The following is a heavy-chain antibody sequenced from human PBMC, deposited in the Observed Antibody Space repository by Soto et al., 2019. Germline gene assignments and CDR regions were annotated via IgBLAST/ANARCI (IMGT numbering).Heavy chain of an antibody. D-gene: IGHD3-10*01. CDR3: ARHLYMVRGVNIDY. CDR1: GGSISSSSYY. CDR2: IYYSGST. Sequence: QLQLQESGPGLVKPSETLSLTCTVSGGSISSSSYYWGWIRQPPGKGLEWIGSIYYSGSTYYNPSPKRRVTXXVXTXXNQFSLKLSSVTAADTAVYYCARHLYMVRGVNIDYWGQGTLVTVSS. J-gene: IGHJ4*02. V-gene: IGHV4-39*01.